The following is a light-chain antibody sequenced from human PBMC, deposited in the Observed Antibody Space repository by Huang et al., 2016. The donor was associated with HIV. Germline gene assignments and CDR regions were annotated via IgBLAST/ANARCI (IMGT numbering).Light chain of an antibody. Sequence: AVQLTQFPPSLSASVGDRVTITCRASQDIRTSLAWYQHKPGKAPKLRISAALNLQSGVSSRFSGDSAGTDFTLFISSLQPEDAATYYCQQLHEYPITFGRGTRPDIK. CDR3: QQLHEYPIT. V-gene: IGKV1-6*01. J-gene: IGKJ5*01. CDR1: QDIRTS. CDR2: AAL.